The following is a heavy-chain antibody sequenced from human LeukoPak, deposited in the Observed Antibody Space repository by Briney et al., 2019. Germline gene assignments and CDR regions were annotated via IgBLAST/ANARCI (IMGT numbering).Heavy chain of an antibody. V-gene: IGHV3-23*01. CDR1: GFSLSNYA. CDR2: NIGSAGST. Sequence: GGSLRLSCAASGFSLSNYAMSWVRQAPGKGLEWVSNIGSAGSTYYADSVKGRFTISRDNSKNTLYLQMNSLRVDDTALYYCAKGVFGVNRAFDYWGQGTLVTVSS. CDR3: AKGVFGVNRAFDY. J-gene: IGHJ4*02. D-gene: IGHD3-3*01.